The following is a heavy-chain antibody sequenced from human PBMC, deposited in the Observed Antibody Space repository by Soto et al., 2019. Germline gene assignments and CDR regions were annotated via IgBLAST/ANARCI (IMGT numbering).Heavy chain of an antibody. D-gene: IGHD6-6*01. CDR1: GCTFSSYG. J-gene: IGHJ2*01. CDR3: ARDSASYSSSSGSYWYFDL. V-gene: IGHV3-48*02. CDR2: ISTGSATI. Sequence: GSLRLSCAASGCTFSSYGMNWVRQTPGKGLEWVSYISTGSATIYYAESVKGRLTTSRDNAKSSLYLQMDSLRDEDTAVYFCARDSASYSSSSGSYWYFDLWGRGTLVTVSS.